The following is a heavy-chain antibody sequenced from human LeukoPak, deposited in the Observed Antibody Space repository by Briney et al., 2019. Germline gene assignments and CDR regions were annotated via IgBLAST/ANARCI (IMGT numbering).Heavy chain of an antibody. D-gene: IGHD1-1*01. CDR2: IYYSGST. Sequence: KPSETLSLTCTVSGGSISSYYWSWIRQPPGKGLEWIGYIYYSGSTNYNPSLKSRVTISVDTSKNQFSLKLSSVTAADTAVYYCARATAGTTLFEGIDYWGQGTLVTVSS. CDR3: ARATAGTTLFEGIDY. J-gene: IGHJ4*02. V-gene: IGHV4-59*08. CDR1: GGSISSYY.